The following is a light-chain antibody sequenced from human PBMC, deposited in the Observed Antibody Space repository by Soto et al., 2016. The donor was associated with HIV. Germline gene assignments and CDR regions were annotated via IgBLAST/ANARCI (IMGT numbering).Light chain of an antibody. CDR2: EDI. Sequence: SYELTQPPSVSVSPGHTAKITCSGDAFPTKSISWYQQKSDQAPTVIIFEDIKRPSGIPERFSGSKSGTVATLTISGAQVEDEGDYFCYSPYNGGHQGVFGGGTRLSVL. V-gene: IGLV3-10*01. CDR1: AFPTKS. CDR3: YSPYNGGHQGV. J-gene: IGLJ2*01.